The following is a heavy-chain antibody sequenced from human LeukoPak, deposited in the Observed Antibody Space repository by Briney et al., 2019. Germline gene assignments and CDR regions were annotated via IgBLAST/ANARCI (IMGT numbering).Heavy chain of an antibody. Sequence: PGGSLRLSCAASGFSISNYAMHWVRQAPGNGLEWVAFIRNDGSNKYYADSVRGRFTFSRDNSKNTLYLQMNSLRAEDTAVYYCAKGSTAARLYYYYYMDVWGKGTTVTVSS. J-gene: IGHJ6*03. CDR1: GFSISNYA. CDR3: AKGSTAARLYYYYYMDV. D-gene: IGHD6-6*01. V-gene: IGHV3-30*02. CDR2: IRNDGSNK.